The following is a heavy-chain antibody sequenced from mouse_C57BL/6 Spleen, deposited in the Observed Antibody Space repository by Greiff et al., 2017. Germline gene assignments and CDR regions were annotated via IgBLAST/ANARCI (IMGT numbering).Heavy chain of an antibody. CDR3: ARCNGYFSMDY. V-gene: IGHV1-82*01. CDR2: IYPGDGDT. CDR1: GYAFSSSW. D-gene: IGHD2-3*01. Sequence: QVQLKESGPELVKPGASVKISCKASGYAFSSSWMNWVKQRPGKGLEWIGRIYPGDGDTNYNGKFKGKATLTADKSSSTAYMQLSSLTSEDSAVYFCARCNGYFSMDYWGQGTSVTVSS. J-gene: IGHJ4*01.